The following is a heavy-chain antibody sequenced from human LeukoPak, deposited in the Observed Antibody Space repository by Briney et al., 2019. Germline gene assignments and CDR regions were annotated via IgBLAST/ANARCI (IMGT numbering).Heavy chain of an antibody. V-gene: IGHV4-39*01. CDR2: IYYSGST. CDR3: AGYPVAAHYYYYYMDV. D-gene: IGHD6-19*01. J-gene: IGHJ6*03. CDR1: GGSISSSSYY. Sequence: PSETLSLTCTVSGGSISSSSYYWGWIRQPPGKGLEWIGSIYYSGSTYYNPSLKSRVTISVDTSKNQFSLKLSSVTAADTAVCYCAGYPVAAHYYYYYMDVWGKGTTVTVSS.